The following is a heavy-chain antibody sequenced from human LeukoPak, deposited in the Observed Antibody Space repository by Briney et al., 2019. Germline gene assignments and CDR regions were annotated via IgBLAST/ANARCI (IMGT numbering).Heavy chain of an antibody. V-gene: IGHV1-24*01. Sequence: ASVKVSCKVSGYTLTELSIHWVRQAPGKGLEWMGGFDPEDGETIYAQKFQGRVTMTEDTSTDTAYMELSSLRSEETAVYYCATDLMVREYGMDVWGQGTTVTVSS. CDR2: FDPEDGET. J-gene: IGHJ6*02. D-gene: IGHD3-10*01. CDR1: GYTLTELS. CDR3: ATDLMVREYGMDV.